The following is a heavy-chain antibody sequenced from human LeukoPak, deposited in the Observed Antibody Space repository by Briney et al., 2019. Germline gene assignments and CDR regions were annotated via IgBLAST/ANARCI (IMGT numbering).Heavy chain of an antibody. J-gene: IGHJ4*02. Sequence: SGGSLRLSYAASGFTFSSLAMSWVRQAPGKGLEWVSGISGSGGNTYYADSVKGRFTVSRDNSKNTLYLQINRLRAEDTAVYYCAKAGSIRFDYWGQGTLVTVSS. CDR3: AKAGSIRFDY. CDR1: GFTFSSLA. V-gene: IGHV3-23*01. D-gene: IGHD1-26*01. CDR2: ISGSGGNT.